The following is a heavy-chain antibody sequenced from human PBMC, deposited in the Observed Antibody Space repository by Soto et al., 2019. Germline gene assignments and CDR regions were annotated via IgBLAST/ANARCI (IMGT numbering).Heavy chain of an antibody. CDR3: VRDFRGAVAGSEFDH. CDR1: GFSFVSYW. CDR2: INGNADNS. Sequence: EVQLAESGGGLVLTGGSLRLSCAASGFSFVSYWMHWVRQVPGEGLAWVSRINGNADNSDYADSVKGRFIISRDNAMNRLYLQMDSLRADDTGVYYCVRDFRGAVAGSEFDHWGQGTLVTVSS. V-gene: IGHV3-74*01. D-gene: IGHD6-19*01. J-gene: IGHJ4*02.